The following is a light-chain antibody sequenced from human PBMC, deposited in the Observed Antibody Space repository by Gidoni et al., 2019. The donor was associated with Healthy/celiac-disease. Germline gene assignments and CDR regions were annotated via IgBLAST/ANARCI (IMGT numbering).Light chain of an antibody. CDR1: QDISNY. J-gene: IGKJ2*01. Sequence: DIQMTQSPSSLSASVGDRVTITCQARQDISNYLKWYQQKPGKAPKLLIYDASNLETGVPSRFSGSGSGTDFTFTSSSLQPEDIATYYCQQYDNLSYTFGQGTKLEIK. CDR3: QQYDNLSYT. CDR2: DAS. V-gene: IGKV1-33*01.